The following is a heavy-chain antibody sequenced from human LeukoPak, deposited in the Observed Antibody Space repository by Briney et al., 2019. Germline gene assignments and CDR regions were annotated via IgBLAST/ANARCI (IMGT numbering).Heavy chain of an antibody. CDR1: GFSFSGYY. CDR2: IHHSGST. Sequence: SETLSLTCAVYGFSFSGYYWSWLRQPPGKGLEWVGEIHHSGSTNYNPALKSRVTISVDTSNNQFSLKLSSVTAADRGVYDCVRGGPYCSGGSCYGYYFDYWGQGTLVSVCS. V-gene: IGHV4-34*01. J-gene: IGHJ4*02. CDR3: VRGGPYCSGGSCYGYYFDY. D-gene: IGHD2-15*01.